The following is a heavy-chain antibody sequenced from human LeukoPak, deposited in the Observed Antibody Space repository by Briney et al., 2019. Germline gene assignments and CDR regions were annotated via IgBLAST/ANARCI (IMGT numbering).Heavy chain of an antibody. CDR1: QYTRRQSY. CDR2: FEPESGKT. Sequence: AAVKVSCKISQYTRRQSYIHWVRQGPGKGLECMGGFEPESGKTLYTKKLPDRARLTEDTAANTAYIELNRLTSDDTAVYYCTLRRGDPMRGRWFDPWGQGTLVTVRS. V-gene: IGHV1-24*01. CDR3: TLRRGDPMRGRWFDP. D-gene: IGHD2-21*02. J-gene: IGHJ5*02.